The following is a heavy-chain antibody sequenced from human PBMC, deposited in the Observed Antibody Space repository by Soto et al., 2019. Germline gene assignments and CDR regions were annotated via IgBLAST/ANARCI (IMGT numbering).Heavy chain of an antibody. CDR1: GGTFGSYS. D-gene: IGHD6-25*01. J-gene: IGHJ6*02. Sequence: QEDLVQSGAEVKKPGSSVNVSCKASGGTFGSYSITWVRQAPGQRLEWMGEIIPLLRTVNYAQKFQGRVTITGDRSTSTVYMGLSCLRSDDTAVYYCARDPVDLFGYMDVWGQGTTVTVSS. CDR2: IIPLLRTV. CDR3: ARDPVDLFGYMDV. V-gene: IGHV1-69*06.